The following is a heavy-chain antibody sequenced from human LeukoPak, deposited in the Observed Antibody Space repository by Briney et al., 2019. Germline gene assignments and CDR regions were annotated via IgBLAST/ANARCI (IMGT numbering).Heavy chain of an antibody. CDR3: ARDLSGVTGYTYGRGIDY. Sequence: GGSLRLSCAASGFTFSSYAMHWVRQAPGKGLQWVAVISYDGNNKYYADSVKGRFTISRDNSKNTLYLQMNNLRAQDTAVYYCARDLSGVTGYTYGRGIDYWGQGTLVTVSS. J-gene: IGHJ4*02. CDR2: ISYDGNNK. V-gene: IGHV3-30*01. D-gene: IGHD5-18*01. CDR1: GFTFSSYA.